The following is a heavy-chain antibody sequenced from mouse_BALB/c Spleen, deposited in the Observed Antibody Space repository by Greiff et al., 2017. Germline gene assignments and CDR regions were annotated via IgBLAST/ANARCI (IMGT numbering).Heavy chain of an antibody. Sequence: DVKLVESGGGLVQPGGSRKLSCAASGFTFSSFGMHWVRQAPEKGLEWVAYISSGSSTIYYADTVKGRFTISRDNPKNTLFLQMTSLRSEDTAMYYCARGAYYGNPAWFAYWGQGTLVTVSA. D-gene: IGHD2-10*01. V-gene: IGHV5-17*02. CDR1: GFTFSSFG. CDR2: ISSGSSTI. J-gene: IGHJ3*01. CDR3: ARGAYYGNPAWFAY.